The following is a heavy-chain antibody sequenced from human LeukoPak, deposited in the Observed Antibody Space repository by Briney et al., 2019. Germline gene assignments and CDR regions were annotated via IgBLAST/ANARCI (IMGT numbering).Heavy chain of an antibody. J-gene: IGHJ4*02. CDR1: GGSISSGDYY. Sequence: SQTLSLTCTVSGGSISSGDYYWSWIRQPPGKGLEWIGYIYYSGSTYYNPSLKSRVTLSVDTSKNQFSLKLSSVTAADTAVYYCAKQGLGAFGEPFDYWGQGTLVTVSS. CDR2: IYYSGST. D-gene: IGHD3-10*01. V-gene: IGHV4-30-4*01. CDR3: AKQGLGAFGEPFDY.